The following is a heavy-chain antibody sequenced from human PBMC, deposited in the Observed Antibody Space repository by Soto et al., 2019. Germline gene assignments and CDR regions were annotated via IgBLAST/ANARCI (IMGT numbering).Heavy chain of an antibody. CDR3: AHSSWLQLGPGV. Sequence: QVQLVESGGAVVQPGRSLRLSCAASGFTFSSYGMHWVRQAPGKGLEWVALISSDGSNKYYAESVRGRFAISRDKSENTVNPQMNSLITGDTSVYYCAHSSWLQLGPGVWGQGTLVTFSS. V-gene: IGHV3-30*03. CDR1: GFTFSSYG. D-gene: IGHD5-12*01. CDR2: ISSDGSNK. J-gene: IGHJ4*02.